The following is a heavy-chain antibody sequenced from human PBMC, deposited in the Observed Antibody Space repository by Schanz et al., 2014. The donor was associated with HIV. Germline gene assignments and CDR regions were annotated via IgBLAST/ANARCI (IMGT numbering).Heavy chain of an antibody. CDR3: AKGGRDILSYYGMDV. CDR1: GFSFSSYA. CDR2: ISDSGGST. J-gene: IGHJ6*02. V-gene: IGHV3-23*01. Sequence: EVQLLESGGGLLQPGGSLRLSCAASGFSFSSYAMSWVRQAPGKGLEWVSVISDSGGSTYYADSVKGRFTISRDNSKNTLYLQMNSLRAEDTAVYYCAKGGRDILSYYGMDVWGQGTTVIVSS. D-gene: IGHD2-15*01.